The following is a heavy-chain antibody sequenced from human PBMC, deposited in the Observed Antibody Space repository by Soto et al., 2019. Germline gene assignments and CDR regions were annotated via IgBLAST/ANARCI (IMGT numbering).Heavy chain of an antibody. J-gene: IGHJ4*02. D-gene: IGHD5-18*01. Sequence: PVGSLRLSCAASGFTFSSYGMHWVRQAPGKGLEWVAVIWYDGSNKYYADSVKGRFTISRDNSKNTLYLQMNSLRAEDTAVYYCASVTAMVTGLTWWGQGTLVTVSS. CDR1: GFTFSSYG. CDR2: IWYDGSNK. V-gene: IGHV3-33*01. CDR3: ASVTAMVTGLTW.